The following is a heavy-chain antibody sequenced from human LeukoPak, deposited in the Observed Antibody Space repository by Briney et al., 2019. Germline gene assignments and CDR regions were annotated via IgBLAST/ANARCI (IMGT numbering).Heavy chain of an antibody. CDR1: GFTFSSYA. CDR2: ISGSGGST. D-gene: IGHD3-3*01. Sequence: PGGSLRLSCAASGFTFSSYAMSWVRQAPGRGLEWVSAISGSGGSTYYADSVKGRFTISRDNSKNTLYLQMNSLRAEDTAVYYCAKDQETRSYDFWSGYSNWFDPWGQGTLVTVSS. V-gene: IGHV3-23*01. J-gene: IGHJ5*02. CDR3: AKDQETRSYDFWSGYSNWFDP.